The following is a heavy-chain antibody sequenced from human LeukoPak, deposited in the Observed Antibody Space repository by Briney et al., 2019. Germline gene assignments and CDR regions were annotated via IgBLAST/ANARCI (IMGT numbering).Heavy chain of an antibody. CDR1: GFTFSGYA. Sequence: GRSLRLSCAASGFTFSGYAMHWVRQAPGKGLEWVTVISYDGSNKYYADSVKGRFTISRDNSKNTLYLQMNSLRAEDTAVYYCAKDPIAVPNYWGQGALVTVSS. V-gene: IGHV3-30-3*01. J-gene: IGHJ4*02. D-gene: IGHD6-19*01. CDR3: AKDPIAVPNY. CDR2: ISYDGSNK.